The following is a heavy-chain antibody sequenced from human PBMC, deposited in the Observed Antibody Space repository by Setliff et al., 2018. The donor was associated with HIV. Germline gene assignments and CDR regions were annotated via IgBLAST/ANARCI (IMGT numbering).Heavy chain of an antibody. J-gene: IGHJ1*01. Sequence: GGSLRLSCAASGFAFVGAEIHWVRQASGKGLEWVGRIRNKFNSLATQYGESLEGRFTISRDDSKNTAYLQMRSLKTDDTAVYFCATNVRVPGSSLDSWGPGSQVTVSS. D-gene: IGHD6-19*01. CDR2: IRNKFNSLAT. CDR1: GFAFVGAE. V-gene: IGHV3-73*01. CDR3: ATNVRVPGSSLDS.